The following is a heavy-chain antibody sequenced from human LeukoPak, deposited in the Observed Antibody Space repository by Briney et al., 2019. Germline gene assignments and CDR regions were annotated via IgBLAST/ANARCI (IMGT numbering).Heavy chain of an antibody. D-gene: IGHD3-3*01. CDR3: ARGYDFWSGYYGFDY. CDR1: GFTFSSYW. CDR2: INSDGSST. V-gene: IGHV3-74*01. J-gene: IGHJ4*02. Sequence: GGSLRLSCAASGFTFSSYWMHWVRQAPGKGLVWVSRINSDGSSTSYADSVKGRFTISRDNAKNTLYLQMNSLRAEDTAVYYCARGYDFWSGYYGFDYWGQGTLVTVSS.